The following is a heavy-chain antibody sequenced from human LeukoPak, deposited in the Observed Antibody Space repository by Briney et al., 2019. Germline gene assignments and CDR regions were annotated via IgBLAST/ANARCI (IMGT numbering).Heavy chain of an antibody. Sequence: GGSLRLSCAASGFTFSSYGMHWVRQAPGKGLEWVAFIRYDGSNKYYADSVKGRFTISRDNSKNTLYLQMSSLRAEDTAVYYCAKVLEGPYNWKGWGQGTLVTVSS. J-gene: IGHJ4*02. CDR3: AKVLEGPYNWKG. D-gene: IGHD1-20*01. CDR1: GFTFSSYG. V-gene: IGHV3-30*02. CDR2: IRYDGSNK.